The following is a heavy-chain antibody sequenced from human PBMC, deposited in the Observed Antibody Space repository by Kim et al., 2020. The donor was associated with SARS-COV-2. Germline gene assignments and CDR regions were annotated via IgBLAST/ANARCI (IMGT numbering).Heavy chain of an antibody. D-gene: IGHD3-10*01. CDR2: IYYSGST. CDR3: ARRPYGSGSYYRGGGYYFDY. Sequence: SETLSLTCTVSGGSISSSSYYWGWIHQPPGKGLEWIGSIYYSGSTYYNPSLKSRVTISVDTSKNQFSLKLSSVTAADTAVYYCARRPYGSGSYYRGGGYYFDYWGQGTLVTVSS. V-gene: IGHV4-39*01. CDR1: GGSISSSSYY. J-gene: IGHJ4*02.